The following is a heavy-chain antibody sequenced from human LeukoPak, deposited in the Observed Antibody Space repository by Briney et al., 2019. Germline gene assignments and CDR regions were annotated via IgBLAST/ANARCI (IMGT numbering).Heavy chain of an antibody. D-gene: IGHD3-10*01. J-gene: IGHJ4*02. V-gene: IGHV4-59*01. CDR2: IYYSGST. Sequence: SETLSLTCTVSGGSISSYYWSWVRQPPEKGLEWIGYIYYSGSTNYNPSLKSRVTISVDTSKNQFSLQLTSVTAADTAVYFCTRGGSDFDYWGQGTLVTVSS. CDR1: GGSISSYY. CDR3: TRGGSDFDY.